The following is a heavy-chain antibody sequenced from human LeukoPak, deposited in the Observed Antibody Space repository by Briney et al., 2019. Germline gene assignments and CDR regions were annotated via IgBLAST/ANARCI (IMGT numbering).Heavy chain of an antibody. CDR1: GGSISSYY. V-gene: IGHV4-59*01. Sequence: SETLSLTCTVSGGSISSYYWSWIRQPPGKGLEWIGYIYYSGSTNYNPSLKSRVTISVDTSKNQFSLKLSSVTAADTAVYYCAREVEMATIWPKNWYFDLWGRGTLVTVSS. J-gene: IGHJ2*01. CDR3: AREVEMATIWPKNWYFDL. D-gene: IGHD5-24*01. CDR2: IYYSGST.